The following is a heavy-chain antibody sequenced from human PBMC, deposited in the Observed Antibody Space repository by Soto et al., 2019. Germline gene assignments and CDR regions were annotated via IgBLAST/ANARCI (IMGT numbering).Heavy chain of an antibody. CDR3: ARRDWYYFDY. V-gene: IGHV4-39*01. CDR2: IYYSGST. J-gene: IGHJ4*02. D-gene: IGHD3-9*01. CDR1: GGSISSSSYY. Sequence: QLQLQESGPGLVKPSETLSLTCTVSGGSISSSSYYWGWIRQPPGKGLEWIGSIYYSGSTYYNPSLKSRVTISVDTSKNQFSLTLSSVTAADTAVYYCARRDWYYFDYWGQGTLVTVSS.